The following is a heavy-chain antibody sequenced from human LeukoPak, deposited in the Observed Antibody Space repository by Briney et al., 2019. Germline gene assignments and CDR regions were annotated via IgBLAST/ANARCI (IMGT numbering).Heavy chain of an antibody. Sequence: GESLKISCKGSGYSFTSYWIAWVRQMPGKGLEWMGIIYPGDSDTNYSPSFQGHVTISSDKSISTAYLQWSSLKASDTAMYYCARRVGGSYSSNDAFDIWGQGTMVTVSS. CDR2: IYPGDSDT. J-gene: IGHJ3*02. CDR3: ARRVGGSYSSNDAFDI. CDR1: GYSFTSYW. V-gene: IGHV5-51*01. D-gene: IGHD1-26*01.